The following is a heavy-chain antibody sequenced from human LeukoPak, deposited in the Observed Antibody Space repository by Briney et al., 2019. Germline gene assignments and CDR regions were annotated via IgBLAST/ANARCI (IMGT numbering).Heavy chain of an antibody. D-gene: IGHD3-10*01. J-gene: IGHJ4*02. Sequence: GGSLRLSCAASGFTFSSYWMSWVRQAPGKGLEWVANIKQDGSEKYYVDSVKGRFTISRDNAKNSLYLQMNSLRAEDTAVYYCARSRSLITMVRGVILGYWGQGTLVTVSS. V-gene: IGHV3-7*01. CDR3: ARSRSLITMVRGVILGY. CDR1: GFTFSSYW. CDR2: IKQDGSEK.